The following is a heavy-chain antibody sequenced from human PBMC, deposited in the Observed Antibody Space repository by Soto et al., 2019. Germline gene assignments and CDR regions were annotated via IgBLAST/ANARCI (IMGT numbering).Heavy chain of an antibody. D-gene: IGHD3-16*01. CDR1: GFTFSTYW. V-gene: IGHV3-7*03. CDR2: IKGDGSEK. CDR3: AMGGHIDF. J-gene: IGHJ4*02. Sequence: EVQLVESGGGLVQPGGSLTLSCGASGFTFSTYWMSWVRQAPGKGLEWVANIKGDGSEKNYVDSVKGRFTISRDNADNSLSLQMNSLRAEDTAVYYRAMGGHIDFCGPGTLVTVSS.